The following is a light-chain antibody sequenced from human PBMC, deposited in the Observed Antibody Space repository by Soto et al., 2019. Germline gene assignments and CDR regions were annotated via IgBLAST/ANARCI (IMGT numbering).Light chain of an antibody. V-gene: IGKV3-20*01. CDR3: QQCATAPLT. J-gene: IGKJ4*01. CDR1: QTVGGDY. CDR2: DAS. Sequence: EIVLTQSPGTLSLSPGERATLSCRASQTVGGDYLAWYQQKPGQPPRLLIDDASRRATGIPDRFSGDGSGTHFTLTISRLEPEDFAVYYCQQCATAPLTFGGGTTVEI.